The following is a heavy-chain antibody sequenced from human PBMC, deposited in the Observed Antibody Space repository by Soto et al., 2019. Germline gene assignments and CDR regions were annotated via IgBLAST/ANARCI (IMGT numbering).Heavy chain of an antibody. CDR1: GGSISSYY. Sequence: SETPSLTCTVSGGSISSYYWRWVRQPPGKGLEWIGYIYYSGSTNYNPSLKSRVTISVDTSKNQFSLKLSSVTAADTAVYYCASGRGYSYGSFDYWGQGTLVTVSS. J-gene: IGHJ4*02. V-gene: IGHV4-59*01. CDR3: ASGRGYSYGSFDY. D-gene: IGHD5-18*01. CDR2: IYYSGST.